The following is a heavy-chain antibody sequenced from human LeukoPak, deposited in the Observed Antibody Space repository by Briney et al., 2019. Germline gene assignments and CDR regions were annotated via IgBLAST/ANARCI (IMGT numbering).Heavy chain of an antibody. D-gene: IGHD5-12*01. V-gene: IGHV3-30*18. Sequence: GGSLRLSCAASGFTFSRYSMNWVRQAPGKGLEWVAVISYGGSNTYYADSVKGRFTISRDNSKNTLYLQMDSLRAEDTAVYYCTKGGYSRIAGTFDSWGQGTLVTVSS. J-gene: IGHJ4*02. CDR1: GFTFSRYS. CDR3: TKGGYSRIAGTFDS. CDR2: ISYGGSNT.